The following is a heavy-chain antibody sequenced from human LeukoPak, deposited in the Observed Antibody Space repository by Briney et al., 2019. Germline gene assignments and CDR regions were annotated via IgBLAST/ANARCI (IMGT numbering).Heavy chain of an antibody. Sequence: PSETLSLTCTVSGGSITSGNYYWTWIRQPAGKGLEWIGRIYTSGSTNYNPSLKSRVTMSVDTSKNQFSLKLSSVTAADTAVYYCARTDPLGSDYYMDVWGKGTTVTVSS. V-gene: IGHV4-61*02. D-gene: IGHD2-15*01. CDR2: IYTSGST. J-gene: IGHJ6*03. CDR1: GGSITSGNYY. CDR3: ARTDPLGSDYYMDV.